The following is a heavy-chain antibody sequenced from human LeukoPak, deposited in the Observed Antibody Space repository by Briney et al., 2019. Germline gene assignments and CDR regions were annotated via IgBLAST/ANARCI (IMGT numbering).Heavy chain of an antibody. D-gene: IGHD3-3*01. CDR1: GFTFSSYA. V-gene: IGHV3-23*01. CDR3: ARRRITIFGVVRGFDP. Sequence: GGSLRLSCAAPGFTFSSYAMNWVRQAPGKGLEWVSAISGSGGSTYYADSVKGRFTISRDNSKNTLYLQMNSLRAEDTAVYYCARRRITIFGVVRGFDPWGQGTLVTVSS. CDR2: ISGSGGST. J-gene: IGHJ5*02.